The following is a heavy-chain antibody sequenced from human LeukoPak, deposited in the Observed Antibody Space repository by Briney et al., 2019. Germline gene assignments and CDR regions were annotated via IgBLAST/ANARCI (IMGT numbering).Heavy chain of an antibody. D-gene: IGHD1-14*01. Sequence: PGESLRLSCAASGFTFSNYAMHWVRQAPGKGLEWVSTIDGPTFRTHYADSVMGRFTISRGNSKSTVSLQMNSLRADDTAVYYCAKVTNRYSDFWGQGTLVTVSS. CDR3: AKVTNRYSDF. CDR1: GFTFSNYA. J-gene: IGHJ4*02. V-gene: IGHV3-23*01. CDR2: IDGPTFRT.